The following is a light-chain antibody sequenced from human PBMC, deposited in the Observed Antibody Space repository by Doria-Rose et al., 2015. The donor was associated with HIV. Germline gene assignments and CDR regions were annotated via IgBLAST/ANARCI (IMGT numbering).Light chain of an antibody. CDR3: HQYGTSWT. CDR2: DGS. J-gene: IGKJ1*01. CDR1: QSFSSTY. V-gene: IGKV3-20*01. Sequence: TQSPGTLSSSPGERATLSCRASQSFSSTYLAWCQQKPGQAPSLLIYDGSTRATGIPDRFSASGSGTDFTLTINRLEPEDFALYYCHQYGTSWTFGQGTKVEI.